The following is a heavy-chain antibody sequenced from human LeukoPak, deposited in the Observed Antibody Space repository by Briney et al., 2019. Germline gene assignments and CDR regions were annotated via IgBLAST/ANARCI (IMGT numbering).Heavy chain of an antibody. CDR2: FDPEDGET. J-gene: IGHJ3*02. CDR3: AAPTIFGVVNDAFDI. CDR1: GYTLTELS. V-gene: IGHV1-24*01. D-gene: IGHD3-3*01. Sequence: ASVKVSCKVSGYTLTELSMHWVRQAPGKGLEWMGGFDPEDGETIYAQKFQGRVTMTEDTSTDTAYMELSSLRSEDTAVYYCAAPTIFGVVNDAFDIWGQGTMVTVSS.